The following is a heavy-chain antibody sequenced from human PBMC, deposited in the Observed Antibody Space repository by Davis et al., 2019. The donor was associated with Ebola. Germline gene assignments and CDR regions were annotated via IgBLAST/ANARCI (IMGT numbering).Heavy chain of an antibody. V-gene: IGHV4-59*01. CDR1: GGPMSPYY. CDR3: ARGQRGYSF. Sequence: MPSETLSLTCTVSGGPMSPYYWSWIRQPPGKGLEWIGYIYYSGNTKFNPSLKGRVTISVDTSKNQFSLNLDSMTAADTAVYYCARGQRGYSFWGRGTLVIVSS. J-gene: IGHJ4*02. CDR2: IYYSGNT. D-gene: IGHD5-18*01.